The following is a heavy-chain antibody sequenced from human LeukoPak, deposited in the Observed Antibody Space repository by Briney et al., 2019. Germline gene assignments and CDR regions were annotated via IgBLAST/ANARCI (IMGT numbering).Heavy chain of an antibody. D-gene: IGHD3-16*01. CDR1: GFTFSSTW. Sequence: AGGSLRLSCAASGFTFSSTWMHWFRQAPGKGPVWVSRIHSDGRSTIYADSVKGRFTISRDNARNTLYLQMNSLRAEDTAVYYCVRDRYYVPDYWGQGTLVTVSS. CDR2: IHSDGRST. J-gene: IGHJ4*02. V-gene: IGHV3-74*01. CDR3: VRDRYYVPDY.